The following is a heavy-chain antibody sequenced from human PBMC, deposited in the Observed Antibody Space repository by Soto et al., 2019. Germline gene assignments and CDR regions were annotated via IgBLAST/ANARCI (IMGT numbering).Heavy chain of an antibody. J-gene: IGHJ3*02. CDR1: GGSFSGYY. CDR3: ARVWGGAFDI. D-gene: IGHD3-10*01. V-gene: IGHV4-34*01. Sequence: SETLSLTCAVYGGSFSGYYWSWIRQPPGKGLEWIGEINHSGSTNYNPSLKSRVTILVDTSKNQFSLKLSSVTAADTAVYYCARVWGGAFDIWGQGTMVTVSS. CDR2: INHSGST.